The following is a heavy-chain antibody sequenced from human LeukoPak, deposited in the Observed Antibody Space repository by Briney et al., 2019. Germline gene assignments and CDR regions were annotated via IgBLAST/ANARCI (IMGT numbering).Heavy chain of an antibody. CDR1: GFAFNIYG. Sequence: PGASLRLSCAASGFAFNIYGMHWVRQPPGKGLEWVAFIRYDASNKFYEDSVKGRFTISRDNSKNTLYLQMNSLRAEDTAVYYCAKDLYGSGTYQIRLFDYWGQGTLVTVSS. V-gene: IGHV3-30*02. J-gene: IGHJ4*02. CDR3: AKDLYGSGTYQIRLFDY. CDR2: IRYDASNK. D-gene: IGHD3-10*01.